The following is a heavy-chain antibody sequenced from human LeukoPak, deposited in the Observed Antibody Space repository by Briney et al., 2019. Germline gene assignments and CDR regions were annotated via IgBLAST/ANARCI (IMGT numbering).Heavy chain of an antibody. CDR1: GFTFTNFW. J-gene: IGHJ4*02. Sequence: PGGSLRLSCEASGFTFTNFWMSWVRQAPGKSPEWVANIREDGSEKKYVDSVKGRFTISRDNAKNSIYLQMNSLRVEDTAIYYCAKSGYNRFDYWGQGTLVTVSS. V-gene: IGHV3-7*01. D-gene: IGHD5-24*01. CDR2: IREDGSEK. CDR3: AKSGYNRFDY.